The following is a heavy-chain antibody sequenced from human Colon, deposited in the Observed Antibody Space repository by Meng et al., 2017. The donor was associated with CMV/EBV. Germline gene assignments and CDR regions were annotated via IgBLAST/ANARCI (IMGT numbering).Heavy chain of an antibody. J-gene: IGHJ5*02. CDR2: TYPNGGDT. CDR3: ERWGGVFDP. V-gene: IGHV1-2*06. D-gene: IGHD3-16*01. CDR1: GYTSPEYV. Sequence: RFSSTSSGYTSPEYVIDGGRQARGQGFGWRGRTYPNGGDTNFTRKFRGRVTMTRDPLISTANMELTSLTSDDTAVYYCERWGGVFDPWGQGTLVTVSS.